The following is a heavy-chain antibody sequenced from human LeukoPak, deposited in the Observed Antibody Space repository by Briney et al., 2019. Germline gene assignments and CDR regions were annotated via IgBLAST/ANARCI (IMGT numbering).Heavy chain of an antibody. Sequence: GGSLRLSCAASEFTFSSYSMNWVRQAPGKGLEWVSGINWNGGSTGYADSVKGRFTISRDNAKNSLYLQMNTLRAEDTAFYYCARDYYGDSYFDYWGQRTLVTVSS. CDR2: INWNGGST. D-gene: IGHD4-17*01. CDR1: EFTFSSYS. CDR3: ARDYYGDSYFDY. J-gene: IGHJ4*02. V-gene: IGHV3-20*04.